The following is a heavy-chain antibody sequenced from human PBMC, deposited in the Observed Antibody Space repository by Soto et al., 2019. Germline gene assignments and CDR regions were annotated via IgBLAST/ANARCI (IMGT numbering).Heavy chain of an antibody. J-gene: IGHJ4*02. CDR1: GIEFSNYA. D-gene: IGHD3-3*01. CDR3: AKDGNWMDVYYDV. Sequence: GESLRLSCVGSGIEFSNYAMSWVRQAPGKGLERVSIVSASGRSRYHADSVKGRFTISRDNSKNTLYMHMTKLRAEDTAVYYCAKDGNWMDVYYDVWGQGTPVTVSS. CDR2: VSASGRSR. V-gene: IGHV3-23*01.